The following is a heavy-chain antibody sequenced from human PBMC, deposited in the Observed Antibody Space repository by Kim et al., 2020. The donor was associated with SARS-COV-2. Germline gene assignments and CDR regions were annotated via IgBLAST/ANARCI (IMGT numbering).Heavy chain of an antibody. J-gene: IGHJ4*02. CDR1: GFTFSSYW. Sequence: GGSLRLSCAVSGFTFSSYWMSWVRQAPGKGLEWVANIKQDGSEKYYVDSVKGRFTISRDNAKNSLYLQINSLRAKDTAVYYCARDWGYSSGSYPVDWGQGTLVTVSS. D-gene: IGHD3-10*01. CDR3: ARDWGYSSGSYPVD. CDR2: IKQDGSEK. V-gene: IGHV3-7*01.